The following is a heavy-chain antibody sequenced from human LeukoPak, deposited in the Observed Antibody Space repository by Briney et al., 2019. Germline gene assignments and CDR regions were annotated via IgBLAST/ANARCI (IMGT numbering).Heavy chain of an antibody. Sequence: GGSLRLSCAASGFTFSSYAMTWVRQAPGKGLEWVSAISGSGTNTYYADSVKGRFTISRDNSKNTLYLQMNSLRPEDTAVYYCVRATWDYWGQGTLVTVSS. V-gene: IGHV3-23*01. CDR3: VRATWDY. CDR1: GFTFSSYA. J-gene: IGHJ4*02. CDR2: ISGSGTNT.